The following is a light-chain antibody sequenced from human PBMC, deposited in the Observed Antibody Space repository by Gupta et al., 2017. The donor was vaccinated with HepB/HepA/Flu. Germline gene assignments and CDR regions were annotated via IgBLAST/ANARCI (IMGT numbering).Light chain of an antibody. CDR1: RLGDKF. Sequence: SSVFVQTASVSVSERQTVTITCSGDRLGDKFTSCYQQRPGQSPPLVIYKDHKRTSVIPERFSASNSGSTATLTIRETQAMDEDEYICQAGVGSTGIFGGGTKLTVL. CDR3: QAGVGSTGI. CDR2: KDH. J-gene: IGLJ2*01. V-gene: IGLV3-1*01.